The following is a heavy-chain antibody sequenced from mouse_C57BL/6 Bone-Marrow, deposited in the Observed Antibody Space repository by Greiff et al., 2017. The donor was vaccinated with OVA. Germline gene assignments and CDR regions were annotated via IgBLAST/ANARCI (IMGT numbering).Heavy chain of an antibody. D-gene: IGHD1-1*01. Sequence: QVQLQQPGAELVKPGASVKLSCKASGYTFTSYWMHWVKQRPGQGLEWIGMIHPNSGSTNYNEKFKSKATLTVDKSSSTADMQLSSLTSEDSAVYYCARWYYGSSYYFDDWGQGTTLTVSS. CDR1: GYTFTSYW. CDR3: ARWYYGSSYYFDD. V-gene: IGHV1-64*01. J-gene: IGHJ2*01. CDR2: IHPNSGST.